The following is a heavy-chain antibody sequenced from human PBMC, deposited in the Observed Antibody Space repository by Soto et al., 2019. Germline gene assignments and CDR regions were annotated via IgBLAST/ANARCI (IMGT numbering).Heavy chain of an antibody. J-gene: IGHJ4*02. CDR3: AREDSGAFFDF. Sequence: VSGGSIISGGYSWSWIRQPPGKGLEWIGYIYSGTTHYNPSLESRVTIAMDRSKNQVSLSLKSVTAADTAVYYCAREDSGAFFDFWGQGTLVTVSS. CDR2: IYSGTT. V-gene: IGHV4-30-2*01. D-gene: IGHD2-15*01. CDR1: GGSIISGGYS.